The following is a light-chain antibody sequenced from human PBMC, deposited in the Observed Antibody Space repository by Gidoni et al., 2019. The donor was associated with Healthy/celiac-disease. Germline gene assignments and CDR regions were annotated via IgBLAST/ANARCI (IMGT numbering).Light chain of an antibody. CDR2: GAS. V-gene: IGKV3-15*01. Sequence: EIVMMQSPVTLSVSPGERATLSCRASQSVSSNLAWYQQKPGQAPRLVIYGASTRATGIPARFSGSGSGTEFTLIISSLQSEDFAVYYCQQYDDWPPAFGGGTKVDIK. CDR3: QQYDDWPPA. J-gene: IGKJ4*01. CDR1: QSVSSN.